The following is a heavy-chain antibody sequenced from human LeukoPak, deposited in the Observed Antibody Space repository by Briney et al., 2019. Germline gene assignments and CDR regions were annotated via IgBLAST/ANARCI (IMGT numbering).Heavy chain of an antibody. V-gene: IGHV3-30*02. CDR1: GFTFSSYG. CDR2: IRYDGSNK. Sequence: GGSLRLSCAASGFTFSSYGMHWVRQAPGKGLEWVAFIRYDGSNKYYADSVKGRFTISRDNAKNSLYLQMDSLRVDDTAVYYCAKVGTEVDLWGQGTLVSVSS. CDR3: AKVGTEVDL. J-gene: IGHJ4*02. D-gene: IGHD1-1*01.